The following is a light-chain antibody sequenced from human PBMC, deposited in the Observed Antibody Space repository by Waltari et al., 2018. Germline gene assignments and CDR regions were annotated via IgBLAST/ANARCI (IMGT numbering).Light chain of an antibody. J-gene: IGLJ3*02. Sequence: QSALTQPRSVSGSPGQSVTISCTGTSSDVGGYNYVSWYQQHPGKAPKLMIYDVTKRPSGVPDRFSGSKSGNTASLTISGLQADDEADYYCCSYAGSIWVFGGGTKMTVL. CDR1: SSDVGGYNY. V-gene: IGLV2-11*01. CDR2: DVT. CDR3: CSYAGSIWV.